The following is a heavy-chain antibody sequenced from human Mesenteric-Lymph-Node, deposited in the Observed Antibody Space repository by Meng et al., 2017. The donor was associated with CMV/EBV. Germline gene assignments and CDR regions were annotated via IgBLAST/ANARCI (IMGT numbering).Heavy chain of an antibody. J-gene: IGHJ4*02. CDR2: INPNSGGT. D-gene: IGHD3-3*01. CDR3: ARVATIFGVVISYYFDY. V-gene: IGHV1-2*02. Sequence: ASVKVSCKASGYTFSAYYMHWVRQAPGQGLEWMGWINPNSGGTNYAQKFQGRVTMTRDTSISTAYMELSRLRSDDTAVYYCARVATIFGVVISYYFDYWGQGTLVTVSS. CDR1: GYTFSAYY.